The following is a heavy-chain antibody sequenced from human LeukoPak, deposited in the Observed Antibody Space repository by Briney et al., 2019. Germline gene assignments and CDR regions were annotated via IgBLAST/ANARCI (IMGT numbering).Heavy chain of an antibody. CDR3: AKEGDLDYDSSGYYLDY. V-gene: IGHV3-30*18. J-gene: IGHJ4*02. CDR1: GFTFSSYG. D-gene: IGHD3-22*01. Sequence: GRSLRLSCAASGFTFSSYGKHWVRQAPGKGLEWVAVISYDGSNKYYADSVKGRFTISRDNSKNTLYLQMNSLRAEDTAVYYCAKEGDLDYDSSGYYLDYWGQGTLVTVSS. CDR2: ISYDGSNK.